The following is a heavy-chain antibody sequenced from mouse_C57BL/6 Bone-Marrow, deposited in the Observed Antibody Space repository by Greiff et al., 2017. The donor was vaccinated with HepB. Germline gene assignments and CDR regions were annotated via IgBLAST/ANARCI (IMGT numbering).Heavy chain of an antibody. CDR3: TRGVVATVDY. J-gene: IGHJ2*01. CDR2: IDPENGDT. Sequence: EVHLVESGAELVRPGASVKLSCTASGFNIKDDYMHWVKQRPEQGLEWIGWIDPENGDTEYASKFQGKATITADTSSNTAYLQLSSLTSEDTAVYYCTRGVVATVDYWGQGTTLTVSS. V-gene: IGHV14-4*01. D-gene: IGHD1-1*01. CDR1: GFNIKDDY.